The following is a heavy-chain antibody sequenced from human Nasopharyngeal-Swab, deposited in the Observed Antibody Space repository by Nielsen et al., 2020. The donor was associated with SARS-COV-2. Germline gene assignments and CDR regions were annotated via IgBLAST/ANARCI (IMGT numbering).Heavy chain of an antibody. V-gene: IGHV4-34*01. Sequence: SETLSLTCAVYGGSFSGYYWSWIRQPPGKGLEWIGEINHSGSTNYNPSLKSRVTISVDTSKNQFSLKLSSVTAADTAVYYCAREVSGSYSEGDYFDYWGQGTLVTVSS. CDR3: AREVSGSYSEGDYFDY. CDR1: GGSFSGYY. J-gene: IGHJ4*02. D-gene: IGHD1-26*01. CDR2: INHSGST.